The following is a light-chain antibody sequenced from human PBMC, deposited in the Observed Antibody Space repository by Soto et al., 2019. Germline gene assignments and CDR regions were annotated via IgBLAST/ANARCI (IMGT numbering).Light chain of an antibody. CDR1: QSVSSY. CDR3: QQRSNWRVT. Sequence: EIVLTQSAATLSLSTGERATLSCRASQSVSSYLAWYQQKPGQAPRLLIYDASNRATGIPARFSGSGSGTDFTLTISSLEPEDIAVYYCQQRSNWRVTFGGGTKVDIK. J-gene: IGKJ4*01. V-gene: IGKV3-11*01. CDR2: DAS.